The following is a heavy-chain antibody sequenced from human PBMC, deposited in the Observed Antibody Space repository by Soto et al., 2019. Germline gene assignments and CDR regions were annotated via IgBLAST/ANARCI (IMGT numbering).Heavy chain of an antibody. CDR3: ARDTPLSTVTTVRMPY. J-gene: IGHJ4*02. D-gene: IGHD1-7*01. V-gene: IGHV3-7*03. CDR2: INRDGSEK. CDR1: GLTFSSYW. Sequence: PGGSLRLSCAASGLTFSSYWMSWVRQAPGKGLEWVANINRDGSEKYYVDSVKGRFTISRDNAKNSVYLQMNSLRAEDTAVYYCARDTPLSTVTTVRMPYWGRGTLVTVSS.